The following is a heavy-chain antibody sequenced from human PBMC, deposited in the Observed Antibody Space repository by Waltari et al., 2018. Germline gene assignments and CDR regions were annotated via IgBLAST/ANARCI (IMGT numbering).Heavy chain of an antibody. CDR1: GYTFSSYC. J-gene: IGHJ6*03. V-gene: IGHV1-18*01. CDR3: ARMTGDARGGNYYYYMDA. D-gene: IGHD3-16*01. Sequence: QVQLVQSGAEVKKPGTSVKVSCQASGYTFSSYCISWVRQAPGQGLEWMGWISVSNGNTNYAQKLQGRVTMTTDTSTSTAYLEVRSLRSDDTAVYYCARMTGDARGGNYYYYMDAWGKGTTVTVSS. CDR2: ISVSNGNT.